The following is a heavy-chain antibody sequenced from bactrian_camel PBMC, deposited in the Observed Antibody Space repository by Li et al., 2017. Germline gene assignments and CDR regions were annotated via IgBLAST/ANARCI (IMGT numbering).Heavy chain of an antibody. CDR1: GYASSRYC. J-gene: IGHJ4*01. Sequence: HVQLVEFGGGLVQPGGSLRLSCTASGYASSRYCMAWFRNEREAVAAIDIGGAATYRHSVAGRFTISRDNAQNTVYLQMNNLKPEDTAMYYCAADTVNLQMARWYTYWGQGTQVTVS. D-gene: IGHD6*01. V-gene: IGHV3S53*01. CDR2: IDIGGAA. CDR3: AADTVNLQMARWYTY.